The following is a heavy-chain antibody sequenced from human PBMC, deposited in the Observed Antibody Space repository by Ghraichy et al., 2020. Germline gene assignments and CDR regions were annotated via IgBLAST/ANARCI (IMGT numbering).Heavy chain of an antibody. V-gene: IGHV3-21*01. CDR2: ISSSSSYI. Sequence: GESLNISCAASGFTFSSYSMNWVRQAPGKGLEWVSSISSSSSYIYYADSVKGRFTISRDNAKNSLYLQMNSLRAEDTAVYYCARAPSIVVVTGWFDPWGQGTLVTVSS. D-gene: IGHD2-21*02. J-gene: IGHJ5*02. CDR1: GFTFSSYS. CDR3: ARAPSIVVVTGWFDP.